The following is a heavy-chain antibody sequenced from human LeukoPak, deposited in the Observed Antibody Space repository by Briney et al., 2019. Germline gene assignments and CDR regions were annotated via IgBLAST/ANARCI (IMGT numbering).Heavy chain of an antibody. CDR1: GFTFSSYA. D-gene: IGHD3-10*01. V-gene: IGHV3-23*01. CDR3: AKVRAFFGSGIDS. CDR2: ISGSGGST. J-gene: IGHJ4*02. Sequence: GGSLRLSCAASGFTFSSYAMSWVRQAPGKGLEWVSHISGSGGSTYSADSVKGRFTISRDNSKNTLYLQMNSLRAEDTAVYYCAKVRAFFGSGIDSWGQGTLVTVSS.